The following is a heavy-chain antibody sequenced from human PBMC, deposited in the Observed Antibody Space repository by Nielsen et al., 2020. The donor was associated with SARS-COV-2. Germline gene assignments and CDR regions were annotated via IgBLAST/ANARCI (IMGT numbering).Heavy chain of an antibody. V-gene: IGHV3-9*01. Sequence: GGSLRLSCAASKFTFDHYAMHWVRQAPGKGLEWVSGISWNSGNTGYADSVKGRFTISRDNSKNTLYLQMNSLRAEDTAVYYCARDLAVAGTEPYFDYWGQGTLVTVSS. D-gene: IGHD6-19*01. CDR2: ISWNSGNT. J-gene: IGHJ4*02. CDR1: KFTFDHYA. CDR3: ARDLAVAGTEPYFDY.